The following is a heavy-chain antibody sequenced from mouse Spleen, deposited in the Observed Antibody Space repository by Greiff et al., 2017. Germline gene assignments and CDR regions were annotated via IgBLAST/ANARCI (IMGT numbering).Heavy chain of an antibody. CDR1: GFTFSSYT. Sequence: DVMLVESGGGLVKPGGSLKLSCAASGFTFSSYTMSWVRQTPEKRLEWVATISGGGGNTYYPDSVKGRFTISRDNAKNTLYLQMSSLRSEDTALYYCARYGSSYPFDYWGQGTTLTVSS. CDR2: ISGGGGNT. D-gene: IGHD1-1*01. V-gene: IGHV5-9*01. CDR3: ARYGSSYPFDY. J-gene: IGHJ2*01.